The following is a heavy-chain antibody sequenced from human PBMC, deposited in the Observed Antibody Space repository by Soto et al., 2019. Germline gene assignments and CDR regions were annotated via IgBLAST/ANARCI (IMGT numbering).Heavy chain of an antibody. Sequence: VSLEVSCKASCTTFSSYVTNSVRHAPRKRLEWMGWIDNYNGDTEYTETLQGRVSMTRDTSTTTASMELKNLKTDDTAIYYCARVGGLRRSAVSTVDPWG. CDR3: ARVGGLRRSAVSTVDP. V-gene: IGHV1-18*04. CDR2: IDNYNGDT. J-gene: IGHJ5*02. CDR1: CTTFSSYV. D-gene: IGHD1-1*01.